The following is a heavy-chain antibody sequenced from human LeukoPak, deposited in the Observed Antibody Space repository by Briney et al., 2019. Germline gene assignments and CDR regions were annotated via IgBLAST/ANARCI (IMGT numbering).Heavy chain of an antibody. Sequence: QPGGSLRLSCAASGLTFSSAWMHWVRQVPGKGLVWVSRINTDGSGTSYADSIMGRFTISRDNAKNTLYLQMNSLRAEDTAIYYCATDYWGSLNYWGQGTWSPSPQ. CDR1: GLTFSSAW. V-gene: IGHV3-74*01. CDR2: INTDGSGT. CDR3: ATDYWGSLNY. J-gene: IGHJ4*02. D-gene: IGHD7-27*01.